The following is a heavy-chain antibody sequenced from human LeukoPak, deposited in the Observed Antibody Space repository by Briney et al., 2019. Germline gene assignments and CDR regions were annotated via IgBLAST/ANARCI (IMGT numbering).Heavy chain of an antibody. CDR1: GFTFGDYA. CDR2: IRSKAYGGTT. CDR3: ARRDDKAFTYYFDY. Sequence: PGRSLRLSCTASGFTFGDYAMSWFRQAPGKGLEWVGFIRSKAYGGTTEYAASVKGRFTISRDDSKSIAYLQMNSLRAEDTAVYYCARRDDKAFTYYFDYWGQGTLVTVSS. D-gene: IGHD3-16*01. J-gene: IGHJ4*02. V-gene: IGHV3-49*03.